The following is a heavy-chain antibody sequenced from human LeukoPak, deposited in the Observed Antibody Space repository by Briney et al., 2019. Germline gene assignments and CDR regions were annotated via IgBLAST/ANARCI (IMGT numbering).Heavy chain of an antibody. D-gene: IGHD2-2*02. CDR3: AKAEYCSSTSCYRGYYYYYMDV. V-gene: IGHV3-30*02. CDR1: GFTFSSYG. Sequence: GGSLRLSCAASGFTFSSYGMHWVRQAPGKGLEWVAFIRYDGSNKYYADSVKGRFTISRDNSKNTLYLQMNSLRAEDTAVYYCAKAEYCSSTSCYRGYYYYYMDVWGKGTTVTVSS. CDR2: IRYDGSNK. J-gene: IGHJ6*03.